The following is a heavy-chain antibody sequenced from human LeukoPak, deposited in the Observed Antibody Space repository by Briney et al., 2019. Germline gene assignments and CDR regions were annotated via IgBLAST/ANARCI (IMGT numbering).Heavy chain of an antibody. Sequence: SETLSLTCTVSGGSVSSGSYYWSWIRQPPGKGLEWIGYIYYSGSTNYNPSLKSRVTISVDTSKNQFSLKLSSVTAADTAVYYCGRVREDYYGSGSYPFDYWGQGTLVTVSS. CDR3: GRVREDYYGSGSYPFDY. J-gene: IGHJ4*02. CDR1: GGSVSSGSYY. CDR2: IYYSGST. V-gene: IGHV4-61*01. D-gene: IGHD3-10*01.